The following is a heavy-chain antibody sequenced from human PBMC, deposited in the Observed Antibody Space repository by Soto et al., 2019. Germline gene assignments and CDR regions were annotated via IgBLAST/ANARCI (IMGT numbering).Heavy chain of an antibody. CDR3: AQLGYCSNXXXXXSI. D-gene: IGHD2-8*01. CDR1: GFTFSTYW. CDR2: ISFDGAAT. J-gene: IGHJ1*01. V-gene: IGHV3-74*01. Sequence: EVQLVQSGGGLVQPGGSLRLSCAASGFTFSTYWMHWVRQAPGKGLVWVSRISFDGAATTYADSVKGRFTISRDDAKNTXXLQMNSLRAXXXXXXXXAQLGYCSNXXXXXSIWGQ.